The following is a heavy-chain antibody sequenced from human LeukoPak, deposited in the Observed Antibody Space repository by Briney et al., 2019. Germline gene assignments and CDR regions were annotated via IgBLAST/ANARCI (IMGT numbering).Heavy chain of an antibody. CDR3: ARAPPEMATITIYWYFDL. CDR1: GGTFSSYA. J-gene: IGHJ2*01. CDR2: IIPIFGTA. Sequence: SVKVSYKASGGTFSSYAISWVRQAPGQGLEWMGGIIPIFGTANYAQKFQGRVTITADESTSTAYMELSSLRSEDTAVYYCARAPPEMATITIYWYFDLWGRGTLVTVSS. D-gene: IGHD5-24*01. V-gene: IGHV1-69*13.